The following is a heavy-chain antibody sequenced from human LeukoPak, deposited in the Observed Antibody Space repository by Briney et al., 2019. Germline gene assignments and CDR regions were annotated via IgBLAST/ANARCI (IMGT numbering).Heavy chain of an antibody. CDR1: GFTFSSYA. J-gene: IGHJ4*02. V-gene: IGHV3-23*01. Sequence: PGGSLRLSCAASGFTFSSYAMSWVRQAQGKGLEWVSAISGSGGSTYYADSVKGRFTISRDNSKNTLYLQMNSLRAEDTAVYYCAKDPSIAVAGLFDYWGQGTLVTVSS. CDR2: ISGSGGST. CDR3: AKDPSIAVAGLFDY. D-gene: IGHD6-19*01.